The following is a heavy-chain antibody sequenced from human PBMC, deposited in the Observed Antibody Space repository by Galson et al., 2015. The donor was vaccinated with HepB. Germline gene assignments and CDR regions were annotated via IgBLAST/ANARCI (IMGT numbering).Heavy chain of an antibody. V-gene: IGHV6-1*01. CDR3: ARGNRYSSSWYPPDAFDI. CDR1: GDSVSSNSAA. D-gene: IGHD6-13*01. J-gene: IGHJ3*02. CDR2: TYYRSKWYN. Sequence: CAISGDSVSSNSAAWNWIRQSPSRGLEWLGRTYYRSKWYNDYAVSVKSRITINPDTSKNQFSLQLNSVTPEDTAVYYCARGNRYSSSWYPPDAFDIWGQGTMVTVSS.